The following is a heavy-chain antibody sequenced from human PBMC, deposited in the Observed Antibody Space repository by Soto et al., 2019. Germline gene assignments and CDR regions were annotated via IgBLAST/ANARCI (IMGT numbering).Heavy chain of an antibody. CDR3: ARDYYGMDV. CDR1: GGSITSGGYS. Sequence: TCTVSGGSITSGGYSWTWIRQSPGKGLDWIWYTYQSGSAYYNPSLKSRVTISVDRSKNQFSLNLTSVTAADTAVYYCARDYYGMDVWGQGTTVTVSS. J-gene: IGHJ6*02. CDR2: TYQSGSA. V-gene: IGHV4-30-2*06.